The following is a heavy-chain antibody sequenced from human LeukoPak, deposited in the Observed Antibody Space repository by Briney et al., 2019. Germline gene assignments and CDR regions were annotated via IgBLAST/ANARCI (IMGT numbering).Heavy chain of an antibody. CDR2: ITNSGGT. Sequence: SETLSLTCTVSGGSISSYYWTWIRQPAGEGLEWIGRITNSGGTNYNPSVKSRVTMSVDPSKNQFFLKLTSVTAADTAVYYCAREGRRASPGYWGQGTLVTVSS. CDR3: AREGRRASPGY. CDR1: GGSISSYY. J-gene: IGHJ4*02. D-gene: IGHD6-6*01. V-gene: IGHV4-4*07.